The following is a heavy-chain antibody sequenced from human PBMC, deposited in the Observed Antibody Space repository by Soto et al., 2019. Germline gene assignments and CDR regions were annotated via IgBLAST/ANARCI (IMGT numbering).Heavy chain of an antibody. J-gene: IGHJ4*02. CDR1: GGSISSSSYY. D-gene: IGHD3-3*01. Sequence: SETLSLTCAVSGGSISSSSYYWGWIRQPPGKGLEWIGSFYYSESTYYNPSLKSRVTISVDTSKNQFSLKLSSVTAADTAVYYCATITIFGVVPNYFDPWGQGTLVTVSS. CDR3: ATITIFGVVPNYFDP. V-gene: IGHV4-39*01. CDR2: FYYSEST.